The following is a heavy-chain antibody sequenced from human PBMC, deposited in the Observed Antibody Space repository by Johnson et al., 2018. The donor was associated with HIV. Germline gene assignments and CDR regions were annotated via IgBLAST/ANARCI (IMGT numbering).Heavy chain of an antibody. CDR1: GLKFSDFY. CDR2: ISSSGAGI. D-gene: IGHD3-22*01. J-gene: IGHJ3*02. CDR3: ARDTVSHYYDSSGSLDDAFEI. V-gene: IGHV3-11*04. Sequence: QVQLVESGGGLVKPGGSLRLSCAVSGLKFSDFYMTWIRQVPGKGLECVAYISSSGAGIYYADSVRGRFTISRDNAKNSLFLQMNSLRAEDTAVYYCARDTVSHYYDSSGSLDDAFEIWGQGTMVTVSS.